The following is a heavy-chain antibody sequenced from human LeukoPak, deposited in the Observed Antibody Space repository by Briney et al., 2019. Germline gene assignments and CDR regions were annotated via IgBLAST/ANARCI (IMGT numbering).Heavy chain of an antibody. J-gene: IGHJ3*01. CDR2: ISPYDDST. V-gene: IGHV1-18*01. D-gene: IGHD6-19*01. Sequence: GDSAKVSCKASGYSFSTFGITWVRQAPGQGLEWMGWISPYDDSTAYGQKFEGRVTMTRDTSTNTAYMELRRLTSDDTALYYWAKVDPPIAVGAPGDAFDLWGQGTMVIVSS. CDR1: GYSFSTFG. CDR3: AKVDPPIAVGAPGDAFDL.